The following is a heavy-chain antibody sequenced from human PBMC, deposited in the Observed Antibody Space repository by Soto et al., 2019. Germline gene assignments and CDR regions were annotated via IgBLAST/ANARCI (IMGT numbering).Heavy chain of an antibody. D-gene: IGHD6-19*01. J-gene: IGHJ4*02. Sequence: EVQLLESGGGLVQPGGSLRLSCVASGFTFSTYAMTWVRQAPGKGLECVSRISFSGDGTYYADSVKGRFTISRDNSKNTLYLQMSSLSAEDTAVYYCEIVSSGWFGWGQGTLVTVSS. CDR2: ISFSGDGT. CDR3: EIVSSGWFG. CDR1: GFTFSTYA. V-gene: IGHV3-23*01.